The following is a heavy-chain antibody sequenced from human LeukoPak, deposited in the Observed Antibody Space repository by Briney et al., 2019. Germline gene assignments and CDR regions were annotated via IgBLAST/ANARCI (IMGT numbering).Heavy chain of an antibody. CDR3: ARGFRYYGSGIDY. CDR2: ISTNGGST. D-gene: IGHD3-10*01. CDR1: GFTFSEYS. Sequence: GGSLRLSCAASGFTFSEYSMHWVRQAPGKGLEYVSAISTNGGSTYYANSVKGRFTISRDDPKNTLDLQMGSLRPEDMAVYYCARGFRYYGSGIDYWGQGTLVTVSP. V-gene: IGHV3-64*01. J-gene: IGHJ4*02.